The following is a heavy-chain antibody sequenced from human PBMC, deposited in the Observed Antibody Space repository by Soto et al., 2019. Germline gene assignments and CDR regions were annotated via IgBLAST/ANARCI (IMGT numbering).Heavy chain of an antibody. V-gene: IGHV3-23*01. Sequence: PGGSLRLSCAASGFTFSSYAMSWVRQAPGKGLEWVSVICGTSNSTYYADSVKGRFTISRDNSKNTLYLQMSSLRAEDMALYYCTRATGGSCYSSVGSWGQGTLVTVSS. D-gene: IGHD2-15*01. CDR1: GFTFSSYA. J-gene: IGHJ5*02. CDR3: TRATGGSCYSSVGS. CDR2: ICGTSNST.